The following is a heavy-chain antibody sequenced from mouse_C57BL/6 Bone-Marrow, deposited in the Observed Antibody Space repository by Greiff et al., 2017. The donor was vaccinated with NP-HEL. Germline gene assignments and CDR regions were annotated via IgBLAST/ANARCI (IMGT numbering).Heavy chain of an antibody. CDR3: ASLYYGYDGSDY. V-gene: IGHV3-6*01. D-gene: IGHD2-2*01. J-gene: IGHJ2*01. Sequence: EVKLMESGPGLVKPSQSLSLTCSVTGYSITSGYYWNWIRQFPGNKLEWMGYISYDGSNNYNPSLKNRISITRDTSKNQFFLKLNSVTTEDTATYYCASLYYGYDGSDYWGQGTTLTVSS. CDR2: ISYDGSN. CDR1: GYSITSGYY.